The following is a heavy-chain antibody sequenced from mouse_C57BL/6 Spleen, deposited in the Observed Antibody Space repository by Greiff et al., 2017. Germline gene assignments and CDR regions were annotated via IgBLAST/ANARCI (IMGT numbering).Heavy chain of an antibody. D-gene: IGHD1-1*01. V-gene: IGHV1-64*01. CDR1: GYTFTSYW. CDR2: IHPNSGST. CDR3: ARQEFITTVVAALDY. Sequence: QVQLKQPGAELVKPGASVKLSCKASGYTFTSYWMHWVKQRPGQGLEWIGMIHPNSGSTNYNEKFKRKAKLTVDKSSSTAYMQLSSLTSEDSAVYHCARQEFITTVVAALDYWSHDTTLTVS. J-gene: IGHJ2*01.